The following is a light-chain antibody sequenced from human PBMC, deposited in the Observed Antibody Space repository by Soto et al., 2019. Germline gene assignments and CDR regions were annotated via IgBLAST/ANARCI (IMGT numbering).Light chain of an antibody. V-gene: IGKV3-20*01. Sequence: VLTQSPGTLSLSPGGRATLSCRASQSVRSDYFAWYQQKPGQAPRVIIFGVSTRATGVPDRFSGSGSGTDFTLTISRLEPEDAAVYYCQQYLNSPRTFGQGTKVDIK. CDR3: QQYLNSPRT. J-gene: IGKJ1*01. CDR2: GVS. CDR1: QSVRSDY.